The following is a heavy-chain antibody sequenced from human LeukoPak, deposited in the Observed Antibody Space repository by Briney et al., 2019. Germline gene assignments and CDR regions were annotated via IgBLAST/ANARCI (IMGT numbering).Heavy chain of an antibody. CDR3: ATRSVFYHFNY. J-gene: IGHJ4*02. Sequence: GESLKISCKGSGYSFTSYWIVWVRQMPGTGLEWMGIIYPGDSDTRYSASFQGQVTISADKSINAAYLQWTSLKASDTAMYYCATRSVFYHFNYWGQGTLVTVSS. CDR1: GYSFTSYW. V-gene: IGHV5-51*01. CDR2: IYPGDSDT. D-gene: IGHD3-9*01.